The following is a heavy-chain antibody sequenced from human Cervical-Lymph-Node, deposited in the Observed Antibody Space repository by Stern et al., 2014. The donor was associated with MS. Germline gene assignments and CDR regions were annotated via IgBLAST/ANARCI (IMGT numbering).Heavy chain of an antibody. J-gene: IGHJ4*02. CDR1: GFTVSRDY. CDR3: AGDTSSPERSDW. V-gene: IGHV3-53*01. CDR2: ISNLGST. Sequence: EVQLVESGGGVIQPGGSLRLSCTASGFTVSRDYMTWVRQAPGKGLEWVAIISNLGSTYYTDFVKGLFTSTRDDSRNTVYLHMTSLRAEDTAMYYCAGDTSSPERSDWWGQGTLVTVSS. D-gene: IGHD1-1*01.